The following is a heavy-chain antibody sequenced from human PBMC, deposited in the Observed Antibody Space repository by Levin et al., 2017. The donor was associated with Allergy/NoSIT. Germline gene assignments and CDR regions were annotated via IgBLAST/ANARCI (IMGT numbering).Heavy chain of an antibody. Sequence: GSGPTLVKPTQTLTLTCTFSGFSLRTTGVGVGWIRQPPGKALEWLALIYWDDDKRYSPSLKSRLTIAKDTSKNQVVLTMTNMDPVDTATYYCAHLLNYYGSGTYLLYFDYWGQGTLVTVSS. V-gene: IGHV2-5*02. CDR2: IYWDDDK. D-gene: IGHD3-10*01. CDR3: AHLLNYYGSGTYLLYFDY. J-gene: IGHJ4*02. CDR1: GFSLRTTGVG.